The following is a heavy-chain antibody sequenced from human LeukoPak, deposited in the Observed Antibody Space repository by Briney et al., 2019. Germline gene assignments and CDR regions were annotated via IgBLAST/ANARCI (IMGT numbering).Heavy chain of an antibody. D-gene: IGHD3-10*01. J-gene: IGHJ6*02. CDR1: GYTFTSYG. Sequence: ASVKVSCKASGYTFTSYGISWVRQAPGQGLEWMGWISAYNGNTNYAQKLQGRVTMTTDTSTSTAYMELRSLRSDDTAVYYCARDWGYYYGSGSYYYYYYGMDVWGQGTTVTVSS. CDR2: ISAYNGNT. V-gene: IGHV1-18*01. CDR3: ARDWGYYYGSGSYYYYYYGMDV.